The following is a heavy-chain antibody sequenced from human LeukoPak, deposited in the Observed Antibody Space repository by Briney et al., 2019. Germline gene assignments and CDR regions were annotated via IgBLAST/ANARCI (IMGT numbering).Heavy chain of an antibody. CDR1: GFDLGDYT. V-gene: IGHV3-43*01. CDR3: ARDIYDSGDFRGDF. CDR2: ISWNSGSI. J-gene: IGHJ4*02. Sequence: PGGSLRLSCAVSGFDLGDYTMHWVRQPPGKGLEWVSLISWNSGSIKYTESVKGRFTISRDNSKNSLYLQMSSLRTEDTALYYCARDIYDSGDFRGDFWGQGTLVTVSS. D-gene: IGHD3-22*01.